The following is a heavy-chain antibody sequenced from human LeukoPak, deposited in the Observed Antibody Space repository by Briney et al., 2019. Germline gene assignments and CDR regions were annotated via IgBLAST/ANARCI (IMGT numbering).Heavy chain of an antibody. CDR1: GFTFSSYW. Sequence: GGSLRLSCAASGFTFSSYWMHWVRQAPGKGLVWVSRINSDGSSTSYADSVKGRFTISRDNAKNTLYLQTNSLRAEDTAVYYCARDQTVSDLRYWGQGTLVTVSS. D-gene: IGHD4-17*01. CDR2: INSDGSST. V-gene: IGHV3-74*01. J-gene: IGHJ4*02. CDR3: ARDQTVSDLRY.